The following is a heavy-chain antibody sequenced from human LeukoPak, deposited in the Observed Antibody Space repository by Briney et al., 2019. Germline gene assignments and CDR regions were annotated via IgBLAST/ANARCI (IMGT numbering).Heavy chain of an antibody. D-gene: IGHD2-2*01. Sequence: GGSLRLSCAASGFTFSSYAMHWVRQAPGKGLEWVSAISGSGGSTYYADSVKGRFTISRDNSKNTLYLQMNSLRAEDTAVYYCAKDQNIVVVPVGDEGHWFDPWGQGTLVTVSS. V-gene: IGHV3-23*01. CDR3: AKDQNIVVVPVGDEGHWFDP. CDR2: ISGSGGST. CDR1: GFTFSSYA. J-gene: IGHJ5*02.